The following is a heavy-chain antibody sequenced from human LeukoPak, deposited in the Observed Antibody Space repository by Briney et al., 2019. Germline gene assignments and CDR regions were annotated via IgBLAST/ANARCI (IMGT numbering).Heavy chain of an antibody. V-gene: IGHV3-48*03. Sequence: GGSLRLSCAASGFTFSSYEMNWVRQAPGKGLEWVSYISSSGSTIYYADSVEGRFTISRDNAKNSLYLQMNGLRAEDTAVYYCAREIRIGWFDYWGQGTLVTVSS. CDR1: GFTFSSYE. CDR3: AREIRIGWFDY. J-gene: IGHJ4*02. CDR2: ISSSGSTI. D-gene: IGHD2-15*01.